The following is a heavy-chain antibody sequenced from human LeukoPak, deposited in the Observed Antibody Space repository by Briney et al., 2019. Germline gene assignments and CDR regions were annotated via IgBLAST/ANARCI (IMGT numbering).Heavy chain of an antibody. CDR1: GYTFTSYG. CDR3: AREYSGYDNDDAFDI. Sequence: ASVKVSCKASGYTFTSYGISWVRQAPGQGLEWMGWINPNSGGTNYAQKFQGRVTMTRDTSISTAYMELSRLRSDDTAVYYCAREYSGYDNDDAFDIWGQGTMVTVSS. CDR2: INPNSGGT. V-gene: IGHV1-2*02. D-gene: IGHD5-12*01. J-gene: IGHJ3*02.